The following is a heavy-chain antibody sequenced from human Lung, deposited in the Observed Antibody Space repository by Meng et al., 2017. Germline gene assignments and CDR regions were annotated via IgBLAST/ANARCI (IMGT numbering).Heavy chain of an antibody. CDR3: ARGPTTMAHDFDY. J-gene: IGHJ4*02. CDR2: INHSGST. CDR1: GGSFSDYY. V-gene: IGHV4-34*01. D-gene: IGHD4-11*01. Sequence: QVPLRRWGAGFLKPSETLSLTCVVSGGSFSDYYWSWIRQPPGKGLEWIGEINHSGSTNYNPSLESRATISVDTSQNNLSLKLSSVTAADSAVYYCARGPTTMAHDFDYWGQGTLVTVSS.